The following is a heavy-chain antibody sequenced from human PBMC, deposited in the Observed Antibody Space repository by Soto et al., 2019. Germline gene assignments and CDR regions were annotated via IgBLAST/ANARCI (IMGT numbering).Heavy chain of an antibody. D-gene: IGHD5-12*01. CDR2: IDPSDSYT. V-gene: IGHV5-10-1*01. J-gene: IGHJ6*02. Sequence: PGESLKISCKGSGYSFTSYWISRVRQMPGKGLEWMGRIDPSDSYTNYSPSFQGHVTISADKSISTAYLQWSSLKASDTAMYYCARRGGYSGYDYYYGMDVWGQGTTVTVSS. CDR3: ARRGGYSGYDYYYGMDV. CDR1: GYSFTSYW.